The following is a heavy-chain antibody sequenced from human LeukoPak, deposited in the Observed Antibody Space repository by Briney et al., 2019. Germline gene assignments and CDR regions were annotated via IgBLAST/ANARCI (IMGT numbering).Heavy chain of an antibody. J-gene: IGHJ5*02. CDR3: ARDLGGNPGKARFDP. CDR1: GYTFTGYY. Sequence: ASVKVSCKASGYTFTGYYMHWVRQAPGQGLEWMGWINPNSGGTNYAQKFQGRVTMTRDTSISTAYMELSRLRSDDTAVYYCARDLGGNPGKARFDPWGQGTLVTVSS. CDR2: INPNSGGT. V-gene: IGHV1-2*02. D-gene: IGHD4-23*01.